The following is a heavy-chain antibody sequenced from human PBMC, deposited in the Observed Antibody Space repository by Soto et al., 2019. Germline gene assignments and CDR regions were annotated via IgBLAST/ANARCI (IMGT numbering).Heavy chain of an antibody. J-gene: IGHJ6*02. D-gene: IGHD3-3*01. CDR1: GFTFSRHT. CDR3: ARDFGDDFSSSPIYYGLDV. Sequence: VGSLRLSCAASGFTFSRHTMNWVRQAPGKGLDWVSSISSSGSYILYADSMRGRFTISRDNAKNSVFLQINSLRAEDTAVYYCARDFGDDFSSSPIYYGLDVWGQGTTVTVSS. V-gene: IGHV3-21*01. CDR2: ISSSGSYI.